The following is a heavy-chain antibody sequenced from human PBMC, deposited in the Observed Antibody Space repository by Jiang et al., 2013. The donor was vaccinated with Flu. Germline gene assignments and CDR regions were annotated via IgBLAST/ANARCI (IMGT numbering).Heavy chain of an antibody. Sequence: SGAEVKMPGSSVRVSCEASGYTFTRYVLHWVRQAPGQGLEWMGWINAGDGNTKYSQKFQGRVTITSDTSANTAFLELSSLRSEDTAVYYCGRNQDYYGSGSYYVGYWGQG. CDR3: GRNQDYYGSGSYYVGY. CDR1: GYTFTRYV. CDR2: INAGDGNT. D-gene: IGHD3-10*01. J-gene: IGHJ4*02. V-gene: IGHV1-3*01.